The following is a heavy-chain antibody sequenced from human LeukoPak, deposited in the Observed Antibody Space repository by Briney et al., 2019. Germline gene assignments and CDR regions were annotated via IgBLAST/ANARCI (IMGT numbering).Heavy chain of an antibody. J-gene: IGHJ4*02. CDR2: ISSSSSTI. V-gene: IGHV3-48*01. D-gene: IGHD4-17*01. Sequence: GGSLRLSCAASGFTFSSCSMNWVRQAPGKGLEWVSYISSSSSTIYFADSVKGRFTISRDTAKNSLYLQMNSLRAEDTAVYYCARGHYGDYVPFDYWGQGTLVTVSS. CDR3: ARGHYGDYVPFDY. CDR1: GFTFSSCS.